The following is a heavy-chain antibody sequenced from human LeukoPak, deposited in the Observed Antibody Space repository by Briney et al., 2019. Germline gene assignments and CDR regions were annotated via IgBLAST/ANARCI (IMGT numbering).Heavy chain of an antibody. CDR1: GFTFSSYG. Sequence: GGSLRLSCAASGFTFSSYGMHWVRQAPGQGLEWVAFIRYDGSNKYYADSVKGRFTISRDNSKNTLYLQMNSLRAEDTAVYYCAKTMSPYYYDSSGFWGQGTLVTVSS. J-gene: IGHJ4*02. CDR3: AKTMSPYYYDSSGF. CDR2: IRYDGSNK. D-gene: IGHD3-22*01. V-gene: IGHV3-30*02.